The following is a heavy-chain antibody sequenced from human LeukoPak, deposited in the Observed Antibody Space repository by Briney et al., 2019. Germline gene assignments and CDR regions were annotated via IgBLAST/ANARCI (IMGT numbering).Heavy chain of an antibody. D-gene: IGHD1-14*01. CDR3: ARRPGN. CDR1: GFAVGSNY. V-gene: IGHV3-53*01. Sequence: GGSLRLSCVASGFAVGSNYMSWVRQAPGKRLEWVSLIYSGGAIRYADSVKGRFTISRDSSKNTLFLQMNDLTVEDTARYYCARRPGNWGQGILVTVSS. CDR2: IYSGGAI. J-gene: IGHJ4*02.